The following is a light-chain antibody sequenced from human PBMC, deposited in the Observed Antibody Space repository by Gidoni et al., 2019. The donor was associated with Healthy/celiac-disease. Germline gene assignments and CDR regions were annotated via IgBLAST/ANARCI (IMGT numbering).Light chain of an antibody. CDR1: KLGDKY. J-gene: IGLJ2*01. Sequence: SYELTQPSSVSVSPGQTASITCSGDKLGDKYACWYQQKPGKSPVLVIYQDSKRPSGIPERFSGSNSGNTATLTISGTQAMDEADYYCQAWDSSTSVVFGGGTKLTVL. CDR2: QDS. CDR3: QAWDSSTSVV. V-gene: IGLV3-1*01.